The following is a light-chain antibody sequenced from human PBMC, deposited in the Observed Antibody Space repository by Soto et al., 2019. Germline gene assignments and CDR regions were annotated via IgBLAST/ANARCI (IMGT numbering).Light chain of an antibody. CDR3: QRYGDSPPFT. J-gene: IGKJ2*01. CDR1: QRVSSTY. CDR2: GAS. V-gene: IGKV3-20*01. Sequence: EIVLTQSPGTLSLSPGETATLSCRASQRVSSTYLAWYQKKPGQAPRLLIYGASSRAAGIPDRFRGSGSGTDFTLTISRLEPEDFAVYFCQRYGDSPPFTFGQGTKVDIK.